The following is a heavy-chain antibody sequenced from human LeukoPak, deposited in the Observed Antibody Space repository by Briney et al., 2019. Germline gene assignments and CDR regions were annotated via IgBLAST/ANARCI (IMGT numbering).Heavy chain of an antibody. D-gene: IGHD6-19*01. Sequence: PSETLSLTCTVSGGSISSSSYYWGWIRQPPGKGLEWIGGIYYSGSTYYNPSLKSRVTISVDTSKNQFSLKLSSVTAADTAVYYCTRLRVAVIDYWGQGTLVTVSS. J-gene: IGHJ4*02. V-gene: IGHV4-39*01. CDR3: TRLRVAVIDY. CDR2: IYYSGST. CDR1: GGSISSSSYY.